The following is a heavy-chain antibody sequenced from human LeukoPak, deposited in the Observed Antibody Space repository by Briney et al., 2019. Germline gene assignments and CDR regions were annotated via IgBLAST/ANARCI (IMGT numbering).Heavy chain of an antibody. CDR2: IYTSGST. D-gene: IGHD1-7*01. Sequence: SETLSLTCTVSGGSISSANYYWSWIRQPAGKGLEWIGRIYTSGSTNYNPSLRSRVTISVDTSKNQFSLKLRSVTAADTAIYYCARDKDWNFDWGQGTLVTVSS. CDR1: GGSISSANYY. V-gene: IGHV4-61*02. CDR3: ARDKDWNFD. J-gene: IGHJ4*02.